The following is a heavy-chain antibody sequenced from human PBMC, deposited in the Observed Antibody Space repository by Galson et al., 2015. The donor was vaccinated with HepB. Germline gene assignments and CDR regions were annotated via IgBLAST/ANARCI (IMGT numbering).Heavy chain of an antibody. CDR1: GGSISSSSYY. D-gene: IGHD6-13*01. Sequence: ETLSLTCTVSGGSISSSSYYWGWIRQPPGKGLEWIGSIYYSGSTYYNPSLKSRVTISVDTSKNQFSLKLSSVTAADTAVYYCARYSSWYYFDYWGQGTLVTVSS. J-gene: IGHJ4*02. CDR3: ARYSSWYYFDY. CDR2: IYYSGST. V-gene: IGHV4-39*07.